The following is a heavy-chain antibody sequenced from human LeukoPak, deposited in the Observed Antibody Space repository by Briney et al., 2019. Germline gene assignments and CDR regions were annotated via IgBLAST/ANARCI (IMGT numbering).Heavy chain of an antibody. CDR3: ARDYYDSSDVAFDI. V-gene: IGHV4-38-2*02. CDR2: IYHSGST. D-gene: IGHD3-22*01. CDR1: GYSLSSGYY. Sequence: SETLSLTCTVSGYSLSSGYYWGWIRQPPGKGLEWIGSIYHSGSTYYNPSLKSRVTISLDTSKNQFSLKLSSVTAADPAVYYCARDYYDSSDVAFDIWGQGTMVTVSS. J-gene: IGHJ3*02.